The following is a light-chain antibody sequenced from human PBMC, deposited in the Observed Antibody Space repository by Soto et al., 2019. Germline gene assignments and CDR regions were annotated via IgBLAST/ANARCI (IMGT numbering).Light chain of an antibody. V-gene: IGLV1-40*01. CDR3: QSYDSSLSALYV. CDR1: SSNIGAGYD. J-gene: IGLJ1*01. CDR2: GNN. Sequence: QSVLTQPPSVSGAPGQRVTISCTGSSSNIGAGYDVHWYQQLPGTAPKLLLYGNNNRPSGVPDRSSGSKSGTSASLAITGLQTEDEADYYCQSYDSSLSALYVFGTGTKLTVL.